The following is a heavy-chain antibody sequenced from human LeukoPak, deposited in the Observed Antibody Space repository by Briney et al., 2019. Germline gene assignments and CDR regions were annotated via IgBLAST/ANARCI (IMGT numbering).Heavy chain of an antibody. CDR2: IYPDDSNT. CDR3: ARRYDTSSIDY. V-gene: IGHV5-51*01. CDR1: GYSFSTYW. Sequence: GESLKISCKGSGYSFSTYWIGWVRQMPGKGLEWMGIIYPDDSNTRYSPSFQGRVTISADKSISTAYLQWSSLKASDTAMYYCARRYDTSSIDYWGQGTLVIVSS. D-gene: IGHD6-6*01. J-gene: IGHJ4*02.